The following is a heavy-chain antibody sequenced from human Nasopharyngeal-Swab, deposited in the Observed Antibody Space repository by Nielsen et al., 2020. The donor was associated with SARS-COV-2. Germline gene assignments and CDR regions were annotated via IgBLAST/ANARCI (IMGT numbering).Heavy chain of an antibody. CDR2: INPSGGST. Sequence: SVKVSCKSSGYTFTRYYMHWVRQAPGQGLEWMGIINPSGGSTSYAQKFQGRVTMTRDTSTSTVYMELSSLRSEETAVYYCARGYSYGPLDYWGQGTLVTVSS. J-gene: IGHJ4*02. CDR3: ARGYSYGPLDY. V-gene: IGHV1-46*01. D-gene: IGHD5-18*01. CDR1: GYTFTRYY.